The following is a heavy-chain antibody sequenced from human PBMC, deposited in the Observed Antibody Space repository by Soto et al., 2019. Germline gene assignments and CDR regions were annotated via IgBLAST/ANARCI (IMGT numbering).Heavy chain of an antibody. CDR3: ARRGPDSAPNWFDP. CDR2: ISSSSSYI. V-gene: IGHV3-21*01. CDR1: GFTFSSYS. Sequence: EVQLVESGGGLVKPGGSLRLSCAASGFTFSSYSMNWVRQAPGKGLEWVSSISSSSSYIYYADSVKGRFTISRDNAKNSLYLQMNSLRAEDTAVYYCARRGPDSAPNWFDPWGQGTLVTVSS. J-gene: IGHJ5*02.